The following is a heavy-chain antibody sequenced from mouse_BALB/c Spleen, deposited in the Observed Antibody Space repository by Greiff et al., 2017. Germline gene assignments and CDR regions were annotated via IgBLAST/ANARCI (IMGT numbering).Heavy chain of an antibody. Sequence: VQLKESGAELVKPGASVKLSCTASGFNIKDTYMHWVKQRPEQGLEWIGRIDPANGNTKYDPKFQGKATITADTSSNTAYLQLSSLTSEDTAVYYCAMDPSYYYGSSFAYWGQGTLVTVSA. CDR2: IDPANGNT. D-gene: IGHD1-1*01. CDR3: AMDPSYYYGSSFAY. V-gene: IGHV14-3*02. CDR1: GFNIKDTY. J-gene: IGHJ3*01.